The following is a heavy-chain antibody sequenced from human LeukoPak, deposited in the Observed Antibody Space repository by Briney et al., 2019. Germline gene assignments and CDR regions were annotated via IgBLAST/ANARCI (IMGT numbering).Heavy chain of an antibody. CDR2: IWYDGSNK. CDR1: GVTFSSHG. CDR3: ARGGYYHDSSGYLDY. Sequence: GGSLRLSCEASGVTFSSHGMDWVRQAPGKGLEWVAVIWYDGSNKYYADSVKGRFTISRDNCKNTLYLQMNSLRAQDPAVYYCARGGYYHDSSGYLDYWGQGTLVTVSS. V-gene: IGHV3-33*08. J-gene: IGHJ4*02. D-gene: IGHD3-22*01.